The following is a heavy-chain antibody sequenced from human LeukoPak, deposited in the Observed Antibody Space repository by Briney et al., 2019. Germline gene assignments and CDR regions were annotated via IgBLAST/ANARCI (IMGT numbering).Heavy chain of an antibody. Sequence: GGSLRLSCAASGFTFSSYEMNWVRQAPGKGLEWVSSISSSSSYIYYADSVKGRFTISRDNAKNSLYLQMNSLRAEDTAVYYCARDLPYCGGDCNAFDIWGQGTMVTVSS. CDR1: GFTFSSYE. V-gene: IGHV3-21*01. D-gene: IGHD2-21*02. CDR3: ARDLPYCGGDCNAFDI. CDR2: ISSSSSYI. J-gene: IGHJ3*02.